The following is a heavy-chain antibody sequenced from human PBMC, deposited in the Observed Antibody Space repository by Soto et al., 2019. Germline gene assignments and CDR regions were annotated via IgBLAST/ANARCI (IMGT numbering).Heavy chain of an antibody. J-gene: IGHJ5*02. D-gene: IGHD2-2*01. CDR1: GFTFSSYA. V-gene: IGHV3-23*01. CDR2: ISGSGGST. Sequence: GGSLRLSCAASGFTFSSYAMSWVRQAPGKGLEWVSAISGSGGSTYYADSVKGRFTISRDNSKNTLYLQMNSLRAEDTAVYYCAKTHNIVVVPDGLWFDPWGQGSLVTV. CDR3: AKTHNIVVVPDGLWFDP.